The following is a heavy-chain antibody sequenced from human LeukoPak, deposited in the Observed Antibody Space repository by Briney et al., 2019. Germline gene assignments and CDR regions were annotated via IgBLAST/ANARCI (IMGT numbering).Heavy chain of an antibody. CDR1: GYTFTSYD. Sequence: ATVKVSCKASGYTFTSYDFNWVRQATGQRPEWMGWMSPNSGDTGYAQKFQDRVTMTRNTSISTAYMELSGLRSDDTAVYYCARGPPNWGYDYWGPGTLVTVSS. CDR2: MSPNSGDT. CDR3: ARGPPNWGYDY. D-gene: IGHD7-27*01. J-gene: IGHJ4*02. V-gene: IGHV1-8*01.